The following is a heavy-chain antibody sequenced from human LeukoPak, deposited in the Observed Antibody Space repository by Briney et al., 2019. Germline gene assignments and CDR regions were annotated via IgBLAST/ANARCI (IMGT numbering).Heavy chain of an antibody. CDR2: IWTSGNT. CDR3: AIGYSSSWFEAGDNYYYYGMDV. J-gene: IGHJ6*02. V-gene: IGHV4-4*09. Sequence: PSETLSLTCTVSGRSIGSYYWTWIRQPPGKALEWIGCIWTSGNTNYNPSLKSRVTIAVDTSGNQFSLKLSSVTAADTAVYYRAIGYSSSWFEAGDNYYYYGMDVWGQGTTVTVSS. CDR1: GRSIGSYY. D-gene: IGHD6-13*01.